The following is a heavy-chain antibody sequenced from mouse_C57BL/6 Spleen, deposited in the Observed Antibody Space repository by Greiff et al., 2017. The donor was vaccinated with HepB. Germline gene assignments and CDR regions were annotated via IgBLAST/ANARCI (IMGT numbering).Heavy chain of an antibody. CDR2: IDPSDSYT. D-gene: IGHD2-1*01. J-gene: IGHJ4*01. Sequence: VQLQQSGAELVMPGASVKLSCKASGYTFTSYWMHWVKQRPGQGLEWIGEIDPSDSYTNYNQKFKGKSTLTVDKSSSTAYMQLSSLTSEDSAVYYCAAYGNFYAMDYWGQGTSVTVSS. CDR1: GYTFTSYW. V-gene: IGHV1-69*01. CDR3: AAYGNFYAMDY.